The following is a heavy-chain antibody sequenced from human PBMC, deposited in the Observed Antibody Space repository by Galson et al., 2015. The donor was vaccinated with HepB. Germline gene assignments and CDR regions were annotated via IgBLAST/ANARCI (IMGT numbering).Heavy chain of an antibody. CDR3: AREKSGYSYGYDAFDI. CDR2: ISAYNGNT. V-gene: IGHV1-18*01. CDR1: GYTFTSYG. Sequence: QSGAEVKKPGESLRISCKASGYTFTSYGVSWVRQAPGQGLEWMGWISAYNGNTNYAQKLQGRVTMTTDTSTSTAYMELRSLRCDDTAVYYCAREKSGYSYGYDAFDIWGQGTMVTVSS. D-gene: IGHD5-18*01. J-gene: IGHJ3*02.